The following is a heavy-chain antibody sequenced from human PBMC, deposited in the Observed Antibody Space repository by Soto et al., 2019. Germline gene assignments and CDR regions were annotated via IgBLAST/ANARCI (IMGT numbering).Heavy chain of an antibody. CDR3: STRAYDTNGYYRFDP. D-gene: IGHD3-22*01. CDR2: INHSGRV. J-gene: IGHJ5*01. Sequence: SETLSLTCAVYGGSFSCHSWTWIRQSPGKGLEWIGNINHSGRVNYSPSLKSRVTISLDTSKNQFSLTLSAVTAADTAMYYCSTRAYDTNGYYRFDPWGQGTLVTVSS. CDR1: GGSFSCHS. V-gene: IGHV4-34*01.